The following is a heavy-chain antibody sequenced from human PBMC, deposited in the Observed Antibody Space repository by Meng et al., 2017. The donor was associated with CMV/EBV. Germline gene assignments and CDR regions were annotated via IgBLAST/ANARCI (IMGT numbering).Heavy chain of an antibody. Sequence: GESLKISCAASGFTFSSYGMHWVRQAPGKGLEWVAVIWYDGSNKYYADSVKGRFTISRDNCKNTLYLQMNSLRAEDTAVYYCARGARGLVLRFLEWLSVDYWGQGTLVTVSS. J-gene: IGHJ4*02. V-gene: IGHV3-33*01. CDR2: IWYDGSNK. CDR3: ARGARGLVLRFLEWLSVDY. D-gene: IGHD3-3*01. CDR1: GFTFSSYG.